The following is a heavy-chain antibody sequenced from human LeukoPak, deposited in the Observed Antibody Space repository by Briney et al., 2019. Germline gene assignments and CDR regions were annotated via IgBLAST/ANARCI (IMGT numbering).Heavy chain of an antibody. Sequence: PSGTLSLTCAISGGSISSSYWWSWVRQPPGKGLEWIGEINHSGSTNYNPSLKSRVTISVDTSKNQFSLKLSSVTAADTAVYYCARRGIYGYDRKTDYYYMDVWGKGTTVTVSS. CDR3: ARRGIYGYDRKTDYYYMDV. V-gene: IGHV4-4*02. J-gene: IGHJ6*03. CDR2: INHSGST. CDR1: GGSISSSYW. D-gene: IGHD3-22*01.